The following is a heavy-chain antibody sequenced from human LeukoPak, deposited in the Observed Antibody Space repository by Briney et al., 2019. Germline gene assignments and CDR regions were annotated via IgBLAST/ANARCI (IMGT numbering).Heavy chain of an antibody. V-gene: IGHV4-34*01. CDR2: INHSGST. CDR1: SGSFSGYY. Sequence: SETLSLTCAVYSGSFSGYYWSWIRQPPGKGLEWIGEINHSGSTNYNPSLKSRVTISVDTSKNQFSLKLSSVTAADTAVYYCARGRYYGSGTWGQGTLVTVSS. D-gene: IGHD3-10*01. CDR3: ARGRYYGSGT. J-gene: IGHJ5*02.